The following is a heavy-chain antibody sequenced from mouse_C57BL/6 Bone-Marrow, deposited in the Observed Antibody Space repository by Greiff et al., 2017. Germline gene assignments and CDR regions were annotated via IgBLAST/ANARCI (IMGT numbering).Heavy chain of an antibody. CDR1: GYTFTSYW. D-gene: IGHD1-1*01. CDR3: TRSFYYCEYFDY. J-gene: IGHJ2*01. CDR2: IYPGNSDT. Sequence: VQLQQSGTVLARPGASVKMSCKTSGYTFTSYWMHWVKQRPGQGLEWIGAIYPGNSDTSYNQKFKGKAKLTAVTSASTAYMELSSLTNEDSAVYYCTRSFYYCEYFDYWGQGTTLTVSS. V-gene: IGHV1-5*01.